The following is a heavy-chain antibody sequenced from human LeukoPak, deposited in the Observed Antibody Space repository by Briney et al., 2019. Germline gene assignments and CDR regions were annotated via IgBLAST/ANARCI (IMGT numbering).Heavy chain of an antibody. CDR1: GFTFSDYF. J-gene: IGHJ4*02. V-gene: IGHV3-11*06. D-gene: IGHD1-1*01. CDR2: INGRGTYI. CDR3: ARSGREATEIDY. Sequence: GGSLRLSCAASGFTFSDYFMSWVRQAPGKGLEWLSYINGRGTYIDYAESLKGRITISRDNAQNSLYLQMSSLRVGDTAVYYCARSGREATEIDYWGQGTLVTVSS.